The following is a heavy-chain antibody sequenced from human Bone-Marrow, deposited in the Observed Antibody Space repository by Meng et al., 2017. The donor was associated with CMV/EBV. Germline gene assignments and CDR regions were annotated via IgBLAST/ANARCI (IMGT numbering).Heavy chain of an antibody. V-gene: IGHV1-2*02. J-gene: IGHJ4*03. CDR2: INPNSGGT. CDR1: GYTFTGYY. Sequence: ASVKVSCKASGYTFTGYYMHWVRQAPGQGLEWMGWINPNSGGTNYAQKFQGRVTMTRDTSISTAYMELSRLRSDDTAVYYCARGGAIVVVPAAIDYWGQGTTVTVSS. CDR3: ARGGAIVVVPAAIDY. D-gene: IGHD2-2*01.